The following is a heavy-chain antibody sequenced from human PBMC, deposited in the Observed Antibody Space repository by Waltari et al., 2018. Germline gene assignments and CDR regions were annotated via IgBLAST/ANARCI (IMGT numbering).Heavy chain of an antibody. Sequence: QVQLVQSGAEVKKPGSSVKVSCKASGGTFSSYAISRVRQAPGQGLEWMGGIIPIFGTANYAQKFQGRVTITADESTSTAYMELSSLRSEDTAVYYCARPNSSGWYGADAFDIWGQGTMVTVSS. CDR2: IIPIFGTA. CDR3: ARPNSSGWYGADAFDI. CDR1: GGTFSSYA. D-gene: IGHD6-19*01. J-gene: IGHJ3*02. V-gene: IGHV1-69*12.